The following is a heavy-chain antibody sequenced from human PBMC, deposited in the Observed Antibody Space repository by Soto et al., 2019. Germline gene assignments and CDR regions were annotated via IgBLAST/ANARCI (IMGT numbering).Heavy chain of an antibody. CDR3: ARVSSSIEVVPDYGMDV. CDR2: ISGKNGNT. D-gene: IGHD2-15*01. J-gene: IGHJ6*02. Sequence: QVQLVQSGVEVKKPGASVKVSCKASGYTFISHGISWVRQAPGQGLEWMGWISGKNGNTNYAQKLQGRGTLTTDTSRSTAYMELRSLRSDDTAVYYCARVSSSIEVVPDYGMDVWGQGTTVTVSS. V-gene: IGHV1-18*04. CDR1: GYTFISHG.